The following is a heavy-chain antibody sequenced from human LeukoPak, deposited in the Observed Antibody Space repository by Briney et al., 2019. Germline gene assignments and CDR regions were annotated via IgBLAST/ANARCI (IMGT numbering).Heavy chain of an antibody. CDR3: ARDPYYYDSSGYYPFDY. Sequence: ASVKVSCKASGYTFTSYGISWVRQAPGQGLEWMGWISAYNGNTNYAQKLQGRVTMTTDTSTSTAYMELRSLGSDDTAVYYCARDPYYYDSSGYYPFDYGGQGTLVTVPS. CDR1: GYTFTSYG. J-gene: IGHJ4*02. CDR2: ISAYNGNT. D-gene: IGHD3-22*01. V-gene: IGHV1-18*01.